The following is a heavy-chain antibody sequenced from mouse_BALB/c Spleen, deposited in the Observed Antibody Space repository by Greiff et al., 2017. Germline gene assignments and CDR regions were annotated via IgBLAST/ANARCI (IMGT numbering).Heavy chain of an antibody. CDR3: ARSYDGYFLDY. CDR2: INPYYGST. CDR1: GYSFTDYI. J-gene: IGHJ2*01. D-gene: IGHD2-3*01. V-gene: IGHV1-39*01. Sequence: VQLKQTGPELVKPGASVKISCKASGYSFTDYIMLWVKQSHGKSLEWIGNINPYYGSTSYNLKFKGKATLTVDKSSSTAYMQLNSLTSEDSAVYYCARSYDGYFLDYWGQGTTLTVSS.